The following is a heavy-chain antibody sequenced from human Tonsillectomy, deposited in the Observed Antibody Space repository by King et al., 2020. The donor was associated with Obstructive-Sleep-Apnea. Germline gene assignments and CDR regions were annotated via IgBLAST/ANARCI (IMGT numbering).Heavy chain of an antibody. CDR2: IYYSGST. CDR3: ARANVDITMIVVVTAFDY. Sequence: VQLQESGPGLVKPSQTLSLTCTVSGGSISSGDYYWSWIRQPPGKGLEWIGYIYYSGSTSYNPSLKSRVTISVDTSKNQFSLKLSSVTAADTAVYYCARANVDITMIVVVTAFDYWGQGTLVTVSS. V-gene: IGHV4-30-4*01. CDR1: GGSISSGDYY. D-gene: IGHD3-22*01. J-gene: IGHJ4*02.